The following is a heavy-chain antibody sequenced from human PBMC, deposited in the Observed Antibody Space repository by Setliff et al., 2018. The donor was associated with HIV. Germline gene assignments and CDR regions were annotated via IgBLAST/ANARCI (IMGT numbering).Heavy chain of an antibody. CDR2: IYPGDSDT. CDR1: GYSFTAYW. V-gene: IGHV5-51*01. CDR3: ARAPGDYEVWFDP. Sequence: PGESLKISCKGSGYSFTAYWIGWVRQMPGKGLEWMGIIYPGDSDTRYSPSFQGQVTISADKSISTAYLQWSSLKASDTAKYYGARAPGDYEVWFDPWGQGTLVTVSS. D-gene: IGHD4-17*01. J-gene: IGHJ5*02.